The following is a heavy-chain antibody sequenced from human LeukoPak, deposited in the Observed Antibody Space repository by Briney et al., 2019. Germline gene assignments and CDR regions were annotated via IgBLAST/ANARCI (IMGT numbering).Heavy chain of an antibody. Sequence: ASVKVSCKASGYTFTSYDINWVRQATGQGLEWMGWMNPNSGNTGYAQKFQGRVTMTRNTSISTAYMELSSLRSEDTAVYYCARVNADDYVWGSYRYDWFDPWGQGTLVTVSS. CDR1: GYTFTSYD. D-gene: IGHD3-16*02. CDR3: ARVNADDYVWGSYRYDWFDP. V-gene: IGHV1-8*01. J-gene: IGHJ5*02. CDR2: MNPNSGNT.